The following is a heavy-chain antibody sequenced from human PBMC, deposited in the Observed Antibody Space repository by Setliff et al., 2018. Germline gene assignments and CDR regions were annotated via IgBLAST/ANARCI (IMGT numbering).Heavy chain of an antibody. CDR1: GASITNINYH. CDR3: ARENGYCSGGACYFMFDY. Sequence: SETLSLTCTVSGASITNINYHWGLIRQPPGKGLEWIGYIHYSGTTNYNPSLKSRVSLSLDTAKNQFSLELRAVTAADTALYYCARENGYCSGGACYFMFDYWGQGTLVTVSS. CDR2: IHYSGTT. D-gene: IGHD2-15*01. J-gene: IGHJ4*02. V-gene: IGHV4-61*05.